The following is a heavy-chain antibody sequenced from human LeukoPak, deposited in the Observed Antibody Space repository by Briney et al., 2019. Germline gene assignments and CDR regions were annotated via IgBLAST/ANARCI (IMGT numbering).Heavy chain of an antibody. Sequence: PGRSLRLSCAASGFTFGSYGMHWVRQAPGKGLEWVAVISYDGSNKYYADSVKGRFTISRDNSKNTLYLQMNSLRAEDTAVYYCAKDIVVVPASISPPFYYYYGMDVWGKGTTVTVSS. J-gene: IGHJ6*04. CDR3: AKDIVVVPASISPPFYYYYGMDV. D-gene: IGHD2-2*01. CDR1: GFTFGSYG. V-gene: IGHV3-30*18. CDR2: ISYDGSNK.